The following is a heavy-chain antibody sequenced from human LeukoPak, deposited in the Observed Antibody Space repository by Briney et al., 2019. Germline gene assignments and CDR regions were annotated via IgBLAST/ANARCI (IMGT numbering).Heavy chain of an antibody. D-gene: IGHD6-13*01. V-gene: IGHV5-51*01. Sequence: GESLKISCKGSGYTFTSYWIGWVRQMPGRGLEWMGIIYPGDSDTTYSPSFQGQVTISVDKSISTAYLQWSGLQASDTAMYYCASGYSSLFGGGYWGQGTLVTVSS. CDR1: GYTFTSYW. J-gene: IGHJ4*02. CDR2: IYPGDSDT. CDR3: ASGYSSLFGGGY.